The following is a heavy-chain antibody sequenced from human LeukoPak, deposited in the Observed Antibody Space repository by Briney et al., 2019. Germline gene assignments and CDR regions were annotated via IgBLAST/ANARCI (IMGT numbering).Heavy chain of an antibody. V-gene: IGHV3-30*18. D-gene: IGHD5-18*01. CDR2: ISYDGSNK. Sequence: GGSLRLSCAASGFTFSSYAMSWVRQAPGKGLEWVAVISYDGSNKYYADSVKGRFTISRDNSKNTLYLQMNSLRAEDTAVYYCAKDRNGHSYGHTYYYYYYGMDVWGQGTTVTVSS. CDR1: GFTFSSYA. CDR3: AKDRNGHSYGHTYYYYYYGMDV. J-gene: IGHJ6*02.